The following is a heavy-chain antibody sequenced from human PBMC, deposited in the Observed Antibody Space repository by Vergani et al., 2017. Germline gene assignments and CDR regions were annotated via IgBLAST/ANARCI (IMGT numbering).Heavy chain of an antibody. J-gene: IGHJ4*02. CDR1: GFTFSSYS. V-gene: IGHV3-21*01. Sequence: EVQLVESGGGLVKPGGSLRLSCAASGFTFSSYSMNWVRQAPGKGLEWVSSISSSSSYIYYADSVKGRFTISRDNAKNSLYLEMNSLRAEDTAVYYCDLTMVRGERDYWGQGTLVTVSS. CDR3: DLTMVRGERDY. CDR2: ISSSSSYI. D-gene: IGHD3-10*01.